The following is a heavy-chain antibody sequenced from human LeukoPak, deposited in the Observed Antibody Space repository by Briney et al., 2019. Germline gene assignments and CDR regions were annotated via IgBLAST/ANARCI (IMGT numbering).Heavy chain of an antibody. CDR1: GYTFTGYY. D-gene: IGHD3-22*01. V-gene: IGHV1-2*02. CDR3: ARDVRVVINYFDY. Sequence: GASVKVSCKASGYTFTGYYIHWVXXAPGQGLXXXGWINPNSGGTNYAQXFQGRVTMTRDTSISTAYMELSSLRSDDTAVYYCARDVRVVINYFDYWGQGTLVTVSS. CDR2: INPNSGGT. J-gene: IGHJ4*01.